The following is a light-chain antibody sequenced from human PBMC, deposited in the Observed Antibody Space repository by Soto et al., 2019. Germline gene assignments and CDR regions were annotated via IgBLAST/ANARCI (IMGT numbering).Light chain of an antibody. J-gene: IGLJ1*01. CDR1: SSDIGGYDY. Sequence: QSVLAQPASVSGSPGQSITISCTGTSSDIGGYDYVSWYQPRPGKAPKLMIYEVRYRPSGVSNRFSGSKSGNTASLTISGLQAEDEAVYYCCSYTRTSNHYFFGSGTKVTVL. CDR3: CSYTRTSNHYF. V-gene: IGLV2-14*01. CDR2: EVR.